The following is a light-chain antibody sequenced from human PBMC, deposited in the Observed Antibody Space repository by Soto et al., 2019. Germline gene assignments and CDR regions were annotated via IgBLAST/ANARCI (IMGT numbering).Light chain of an antibody. CDR3: QTWSTDIRV. Sequence: QPVLTQPPSASASLGASVKLTCTLSSGHNSYAIAWHQQQPEKGPRYLMKLNSDGSHSKGDSIPDRFSGSSSGAERYLTIASLQSEDEADYYCQTWSTDIRVFGGGTKLTVL. CDR1: SGHNSYA. CDR2: LNSDGSH. J-gene: IGLJ3*02. V-gene: IGLV4-69*01.